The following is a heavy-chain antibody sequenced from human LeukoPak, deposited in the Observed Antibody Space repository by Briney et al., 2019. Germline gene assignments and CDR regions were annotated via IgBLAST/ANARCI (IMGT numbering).Heavy chain of an antibody. CDR1: GFTVSSNY. V-gene: IGHV3-53*01. J-gene: IGHJ4*02. CDR3: AIILAAAGTLPDY. D-gene: IGHD6-13*01. Sequence: GGSLRLSCAASGFTVSSNYMSWVRQAPGKGLEWVSVIYSGGSTYYADSVKGRFTISRDDSKNTLYLQMNSLRAEDTAVYYCAIILAAAGTLPDYWGQGTLVTVSS. CDR2: IYSGGST.